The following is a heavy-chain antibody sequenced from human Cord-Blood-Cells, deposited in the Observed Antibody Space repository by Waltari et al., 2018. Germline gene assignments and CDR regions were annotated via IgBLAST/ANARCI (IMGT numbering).Heavy chain of an antibody. V-gene: IGHV4-61*01. CDR2: IYYSGST. CDR1: GGSVSSGSYY. J-gene: IGHJ3*02. Sequence: QVQLQESGPGLVKPSETLSLTCTVSGGSVSSGSYYWSWIRQPPGQGLEWIGYIYYSGSTNYNPSLKSRVTISVDTSKNQFSLKLSSVTAADTAVYYCARSRSYYDILTGYYIGAFDIWGQGTMVTVSS. D-gene: IGHD3-9*01. CDR3: ARSRSYYDILTGYYIGAFDI.